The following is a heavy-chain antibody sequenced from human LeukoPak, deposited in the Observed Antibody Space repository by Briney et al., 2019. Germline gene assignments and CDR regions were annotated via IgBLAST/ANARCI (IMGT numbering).Heavy chain of an antibody. J-gene: IGHJ5*02. CDR3: ARHGVDTAMATPEAHWFDP. V-gene: IGHV5-51*01. D-gene: IGHD5-18*01. CDR2: IYPGDSDT. Sequence: GESLQISCKGSGSSFTSYWIGWVRQMPGKGLAWMGIIYPGDSDTRYSPSFQGQVTISADKSISTAYLQWSSLKASDTAMYYCARHGVDTAMATPEAHWFDPWGQGTLVTVSS. CDR1: GSSFTSYW.